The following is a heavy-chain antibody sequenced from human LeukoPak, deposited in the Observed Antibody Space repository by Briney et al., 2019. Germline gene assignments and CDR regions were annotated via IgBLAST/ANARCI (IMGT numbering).Heavy chain of an antibody. CDR2: LHDSGTS. D-gene: IGHD1-26*01. J-gene: IGHJ4*02. V-gene: IGHV4-59*01. CDR1: GGSLSSYF. CDR3: ARVSSGYSGTILHY. Sequence: SETLSLTCTVSGGSLSSYFWNWIRQPPGKGLEGIGYLHDSGTSNYNPSLKSRVTIALDTSKNQFSLKLTSMTAADTAVYHCARVSSGYSGTILHYWGQGTLVTVSS.